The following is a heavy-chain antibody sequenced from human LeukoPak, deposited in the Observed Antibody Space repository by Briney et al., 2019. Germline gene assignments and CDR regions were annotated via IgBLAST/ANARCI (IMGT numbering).Heavy chain of an antibody. J-gene: IGHJ3*02. V-gene: IGHV3-23*01. CDR1: GFTFSNYA. Sequence: PGGSLGLSCAASGFTFSNYAMSWVRQAPGKGLEWVSSISSSSGSANYADSVKGRFTISRDNSKNTVHLQMNSLRAEDTAVYYCATTFAFDIWGQGTMVTVSS. D-gene: IGHD3-16*01. CDR2: ISSSSGSA. CDR3: ATTFAFDI.